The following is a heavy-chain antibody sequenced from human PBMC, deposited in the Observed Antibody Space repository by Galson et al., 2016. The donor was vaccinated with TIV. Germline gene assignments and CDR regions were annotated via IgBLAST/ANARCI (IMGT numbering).Heavy chain of an antibody. J-gene: IGHJ6*02. V-gene: IGHV3-53*05. CDR2: IYDDGST. CDR3: ARDRRHCGNECYLRYYYGMDV. CDR1: GLIVTSNS. Sequence: SLRLSCAASGLIVTSNSMTWVRQAPGKGLEWVALIYDDGSTIYADSVKGRFTISRDNSKNMLYLQMTSLRADDTAFYYCARDRRHCGNECYLRYYYGMDVWGQGTTVTV. D-gene: IGHD2-21*01.